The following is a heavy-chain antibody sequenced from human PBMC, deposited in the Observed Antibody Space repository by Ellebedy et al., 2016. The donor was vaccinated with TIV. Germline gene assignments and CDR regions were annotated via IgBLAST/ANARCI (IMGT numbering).Heavy chain of an antibody. Sequence: SLKISCAASGFTLHDYAMHWVRQAPGKGLEWVSGISWNSGNIGYVDSVKGRFTISRDNAKNSLYLQMNSLRPEDTALYYCARDHGTSSGGGYFDSWGQGTLVTVSS. CDR1: GFTLHDYA. CDR2: ISWNSGNI. V-gene: IGHV3-9*01. D-gene: IGHD6-6*01. CDR3: ARDHGTSSGGGYFDS. J-gene: IGHJ4*02.